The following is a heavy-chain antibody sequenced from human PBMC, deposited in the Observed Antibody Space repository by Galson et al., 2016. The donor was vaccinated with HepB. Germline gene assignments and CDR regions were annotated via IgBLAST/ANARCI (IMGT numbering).Heavy chain of an antibody. CDR3: ARSIAVADY. Sequence: SLRLSCAVAGFAVRSYCMSWVRQAPGKGLEWVSSISSSSTYIYYADSVRGRFTISRDNAKNSLSLQKSSLRAEDTAVYYCARSIAVADYWGQGTLVTVSS. D-gene: IGHD6-19*01. CDR2: ISSSSTYI. V-gene: IGHV3-21*01. CDR1: GFAVRSYC. J-gene: IGHJ4*02.